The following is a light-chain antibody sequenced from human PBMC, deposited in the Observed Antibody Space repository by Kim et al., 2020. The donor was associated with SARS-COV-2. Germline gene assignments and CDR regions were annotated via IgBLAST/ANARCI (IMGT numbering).Light chain of an antibody. Sequence: SYELTQPPSVSVAPGKTARITCGGNIIGSKNVHWYQQKPGQAPLLVIYDDRNRPSGIPERFSASNSGNTATLTISGVEAGDEADYYCQVWDSSSDHYVFGNGTKVNVL. V-gene: IGLV3-21*04. CDR1: IIGSKN. J-gene: IGLJ1*01. CDR2: DDR. CDR3: QVWDSSSDHYV.